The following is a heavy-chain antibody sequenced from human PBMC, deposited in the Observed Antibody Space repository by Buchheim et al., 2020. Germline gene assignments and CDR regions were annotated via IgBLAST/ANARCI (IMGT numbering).Heavy chain of an antibody. D-gene: IGHD6-6*01. CDR1: GFTFSSYS. Sequence: EVQLVESGGGLVQPGGSLRLSCAASGFTFSSYSMDWVRQAPGKGLEWVSYISCSTSPIYYADSVRGRFTISRDNAKNSLYLQMNSLRDEDTAVYYCARDYSSSSLNLDYWGQGTL. CDR3: ARDYSSSSLNLDY. J-gene: IGHJ4*02. CDR2: ISCSTSPI. V-gene: IGHV3-48*02.